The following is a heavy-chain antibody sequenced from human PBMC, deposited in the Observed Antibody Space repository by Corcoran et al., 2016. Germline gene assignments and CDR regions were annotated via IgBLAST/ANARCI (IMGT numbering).Heavy chain of an antibody. V-gene: IGHV3-53*01. CDR2: IYSGGST. CDR1: GFTVSSNY. D-gene: IGHD6-19*01. Sequence: EVQLVESGGGLIQPGGSLRLSCAASGFTVSSNYMSWVRQAPGKGLEWVSVIYSGGSTYYADSVKGRFTISRDNSKNTLYLQMNSLRAEDTAVYYWARDRRGAVGKDYYYGMDVWGQGTTVTVSS. J-gene: IGHJ6*02. CDR3: ARDRRGAVGKDYYYGMDV.